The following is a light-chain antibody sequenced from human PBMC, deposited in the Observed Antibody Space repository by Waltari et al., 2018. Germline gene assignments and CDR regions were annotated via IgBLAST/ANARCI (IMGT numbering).Light chain of an antibody. J-gene: IGKJ1*01. CDR2: AAS. V-gene: IGKV1D-12*01. CDR1: QGIRSS. CDR3: QQAVSFPWT. Sequence: DIQMTQSPSSVSASVGDRVTITGRASQGIRSSLAWYQQTPGKPPKLLIFAASGLQSGVPSRFSGSESGSEFTLTISSLLPEDSATYYCQQAVSFPWTFGQGTKVEIK.